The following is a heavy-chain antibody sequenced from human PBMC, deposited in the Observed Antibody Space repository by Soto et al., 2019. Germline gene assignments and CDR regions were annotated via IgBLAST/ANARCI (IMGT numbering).Heavy chain of an antibody. Sequence: ASVKVSCKVSGYTLTELSMHWVRQAPGKGLEWMGGFDPEDGETIYAQKFQGGVTMTEDTSTDTAYMELSSLRSEDTAVYYCATAEPLYYYGSNYFDYWGQGTQVTVSS. D-gene: IGHD3-10*01. CDR2: FDPEDGET. CDR3: ATAEPLYYYGSNYFDY. CDR1: GYTLTELS. J-gene: IGHJ4*02. V-gene: IGHV1-24*01.